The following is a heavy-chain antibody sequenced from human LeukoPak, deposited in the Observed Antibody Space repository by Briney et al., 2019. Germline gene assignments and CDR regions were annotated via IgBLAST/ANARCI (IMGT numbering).Heavy chain of an antibody. D-gene: IGHD2-21*01. CDR3: ARDLHRRYFDN. CDR1: GFTFSSYS. J-gene: IGHJ4*02. V-gene: IGHV3-48*02. Sequence: GGSLRLSCAASGFTFSSYSMNWVRQAPGKGLEWVSHLRDGGGGGGTVYYADSVQGRFTVSRDDAKNSLYLHMNNLRDEDTATYYCARDLHRRYFDNWGLGALVTVSS. CDR2: LRDGGGGGGTV.